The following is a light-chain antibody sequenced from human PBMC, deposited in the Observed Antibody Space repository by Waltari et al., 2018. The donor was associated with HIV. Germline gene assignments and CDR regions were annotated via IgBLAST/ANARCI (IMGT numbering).Light chain of an antibody. CDR2: LNSDGSH. CDR3: QTWGTGPWV. CDR1: RAHSSSA. Sequence: QLVLTQSPSASASLGASVKRPSTLRRAHSSSAIAWHQQQPEKGPRYLMKLNSDGSHSKGDGIPDRFSGSSSGAERYLTISSLQSEDEADYYCQTWGTGPWVFGGGTKLTVL. J-gene: IGLJ3*02. V-gene: IGLV4-69*01.